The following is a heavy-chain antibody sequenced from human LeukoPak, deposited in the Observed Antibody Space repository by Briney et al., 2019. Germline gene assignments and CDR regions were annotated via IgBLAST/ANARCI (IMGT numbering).Heavy chain of an antibody. D-gene: IGHD1-26*01. CDR2: ITAIFGTT. J-gene: IGHJ4*02. V-gene: IGHV1-69*06. Sequence: SVKVSCKASGYTFTSYDISWVRQAPGQGLEWMGGITAIFGTTNYAQKFQGRVTITADKSTSTAYMELSSLRSEDTAVYYCASSGTYFVGSLDYWGQGTLVTVSS. CDR3: ASSGTYFVGSLDY. CDR1: GYTFTSYD.